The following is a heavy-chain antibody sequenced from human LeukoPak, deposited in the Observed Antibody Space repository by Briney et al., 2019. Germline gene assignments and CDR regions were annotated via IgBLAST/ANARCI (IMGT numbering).Heavy chain of an antibody. D-gene: IGHD3-16*01. CDR1: GFTFSRHG. CDR2: IGDTGRAK. J-gene: IGHJ2*01. CDR3: AREAAWGNWYFDH. V-gene: IGHV3-33*08. Sequence: PGGSLRLSCAASGFTFSRHGMHWVRQAPGKGLEWVAVIGDTGRAKYYADFVEGRFTASRDNFKNALYLEMNSLRYDDTALYYCAREAAWGNWYFDHWGRGTLVTVSS.